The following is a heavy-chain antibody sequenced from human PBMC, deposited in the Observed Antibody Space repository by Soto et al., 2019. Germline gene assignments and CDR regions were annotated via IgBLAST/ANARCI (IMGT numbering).Heavy chain of an antibody. D-gene: IGHD1-1*01. CDR1: GGSISSGGYY. CDR2: IYYSGST. Sequence: SETLSLTCTVSGGSISSGGYYWSWIRQPPGKGLEWIGYIYYSGSTYYNPSLKSRVTISVDTSKNQFSLKLSSVTAADTAVYYCARGVDWNDVPWFDPWGQGTLVTVSS. CDR3: ARGVDWNDVPWFDP. J-gene: IGHJ5*02. V-gene: IGHV4-30-4*01.